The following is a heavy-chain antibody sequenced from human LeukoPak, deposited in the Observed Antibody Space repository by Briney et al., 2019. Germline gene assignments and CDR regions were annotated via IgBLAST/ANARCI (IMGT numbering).Heavy chain of an antibody. Sequence: GRSLRLSCAASGFTFSSYAMHWVRQAPGKGLEWLAVISYDGTNKYYADSVKGRFTISRDNSKNTLYLQMNSLRDEDTAVYYCARDQGSLPVWFYYYMDVCGSGTTVTVSS. J-gene: IGHJ6*03. CDR1: GFTFSSYA. V-gene: IGHV3-30*01. CDR3: ARDQGSLPVWFYYYMDV. D-gene: IGHD3-16*01. CDR2: ISYDGTNK.